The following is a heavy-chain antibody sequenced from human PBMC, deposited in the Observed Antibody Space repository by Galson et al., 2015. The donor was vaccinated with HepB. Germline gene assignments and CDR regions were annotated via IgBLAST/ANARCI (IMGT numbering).Heavy chain of an antibody. V-gene: IGHV3-74*01. CDR2: INSDGSST. J-gene: IGHJ4*02. Sequence: SLRLSCAASGFTFSSYWMHWVRQAPGKGLVWVSRINSDGSSTNYADSVKGRFTISRDNAKNTLYLQMNSLRAEDTAVYYCARDEPTPSKGYNYGAWRYWGQGTLVTVSS. D-gene: IGHD5-18*01. CDR3: ARDEPTPSKGYNYGAWRY. CDR1: GFTFSSYW.